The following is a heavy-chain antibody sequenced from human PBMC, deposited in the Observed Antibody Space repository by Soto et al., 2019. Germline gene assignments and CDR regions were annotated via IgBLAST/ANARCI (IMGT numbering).Heavy chain of an antibody. Sequence: PGGSLRLSCAASGFTVSSNYMSWVRQAPGKGLEWVSVIYSGGSTYYADSVKGRFTISRDNSKNTLYLQMNSLRAEDTAVYYCAKMYSGYDAWIDYWGQGTLVTVSS. V-gene: IGHV3-66*01. CDR1: GFTVSSNY. CDR2: IYSGGST. CDR3: AKMYSGYDAWIDY. D-gene: IGHD5-12*01. J-gene: IGHJ4*02.